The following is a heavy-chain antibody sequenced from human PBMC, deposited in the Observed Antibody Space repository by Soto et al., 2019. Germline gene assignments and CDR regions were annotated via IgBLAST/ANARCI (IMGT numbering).Heavy chain of an antibody. Sequence: GGSLRLSCAASGFTFSSYAMHWVRQAPGKGLEYVSAISSNGGSTYYANSVKGRFTISRDNSKNTLYLQMGSLRAEDMAVYYCAREFEEGAHRSGSWLPRDYYYYYYMDVWGKGTTVTVSS. CDR1: GFTFSSYA. D-gene: IGHD6-13*01. J-gene: IGHJ6*03. V-gene: IGHV3-64*01. CDR3: AREFEEGAHRSGSWLPRDYYYYYYMDV. CDR2: ISSNGGST.